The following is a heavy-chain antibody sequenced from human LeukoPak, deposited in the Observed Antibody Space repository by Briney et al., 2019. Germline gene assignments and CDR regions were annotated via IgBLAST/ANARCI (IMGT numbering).Heavy chain of an antibody. CDR1: GFTFSHYG. V-gene: IGHV3-30*02. J-gene: IGHJ4*02. D-gene: IGHD2-2*01. Sequence: GRSLRLSCAASGFTFSHYGMHWVRQAPGKGLEWVAFILYDGSNKYYADSVKGRFTISRDNSKNTLDLQMNSLRAEDTAVYYCAKKGFCNSGSCYGVFDYWGQGTLVTVSS. CDR2: ILYDGSNK. CDR3: AKKGFCNSGSCYGVFDY.